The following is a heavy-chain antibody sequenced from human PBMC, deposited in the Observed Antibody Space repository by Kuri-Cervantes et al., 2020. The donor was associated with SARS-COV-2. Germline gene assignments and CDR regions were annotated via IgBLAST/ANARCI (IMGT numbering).Heavy chain of an antibody. CDR3: ATVAAIFGINLPHY. CDR2: ISAYNGNT. D-gene: IGHD3-3*01. V-gene: IGHV1-18*01. Sequence: ASVKVSCKASGYTFTSYGISWVRQAPGQGLAWMGWISAYNGNTNYAQKLQGRVTMTEDTSTDTAYMELSSLRSEDTAVYYCATVAAIFGINLPHYWGQGTLVTVSS. CDR1: GYTFTSYG. J-gene: IGHJ4*02.